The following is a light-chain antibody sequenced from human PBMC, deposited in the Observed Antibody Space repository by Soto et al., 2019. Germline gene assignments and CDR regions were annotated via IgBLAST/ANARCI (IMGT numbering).Light chain of an antibody. CDR1: QSISTDH. CDR3: QQRSNWPQT. J-gene: IGKJ1*01. CDR2: GTS. Sequence: EIVVTQSPGTLSLSPGERATLSCRASQSISTDHLAWYQQKPGQPPRLLIYGTSSRATGGIADRFSGSGSGTDFTLTISRLEPEDFAVYYCQQRSNWPQTFGQGTKVDIK. V-gene: IGKV3D-20*02.